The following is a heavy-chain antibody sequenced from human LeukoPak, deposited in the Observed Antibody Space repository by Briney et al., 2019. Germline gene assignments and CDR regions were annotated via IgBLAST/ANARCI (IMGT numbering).Heavy chain of an antibody. Sequence: SETLSLTCTVSGGSISSYYWSWIRQPAGKGLELIGRIYTSGTTNYNPSLKSRVTMSVDTSKNQFSLKLSSVTAADTAVYYCARAPTGTGGWNWFDPWGQETLVTVSS. J-gene: IGHJ5*02. D-gene: IGHD1-1*01. CDR2: IYTSGTT. V-gene: IGHV4-4*07. CDR3: ARAPTGTGGWNWFDP. CDR1: GGSISSYY.